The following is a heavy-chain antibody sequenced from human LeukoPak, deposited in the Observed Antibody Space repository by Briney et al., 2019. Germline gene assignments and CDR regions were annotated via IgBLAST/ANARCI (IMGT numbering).Heavy chain of an antibody. D-gene: IGHD6-19*01. J-gene: IGHJ4*02. CDR2: INTNTGNP. CDR1: GYTFTSYA. V-gene: IGHV7-4-1*02. CDR3: ARDLGSSGWIDFDY. Sequence: ASVKVSCKASGYTFTSYAMHWVRQAPGQGLEWMGWINTNTGNPTYAQGFTGRFVFSLDTSVSTAYLQISSLKAEDTAVYYCARDLGSSGWIDFDYWGQGTLVTVSS.